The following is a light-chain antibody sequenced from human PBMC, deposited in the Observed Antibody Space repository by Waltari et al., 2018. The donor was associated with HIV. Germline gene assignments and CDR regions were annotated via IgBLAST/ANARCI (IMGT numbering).Light chain of an antibody. J-gene: IGKJ1*01. V-gene: IGKV3-20*01. CDR3: QQYGSSPRT. Sequence: EIVLTQSPGTLSLSPGERATLSCRASQSVRSSYLAWYQQKPGQAPRLLIYGASSRATGIPDRFSGSGSGTGFTLTISRLEPEDFAVYYCQQYGSSPRTFGQGTKVEIK. CDR2: GAS. CDR1: QSVRSSY.